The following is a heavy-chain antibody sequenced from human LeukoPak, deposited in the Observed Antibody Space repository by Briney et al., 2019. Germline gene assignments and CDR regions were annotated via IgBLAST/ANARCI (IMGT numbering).Heavy chain of an antibody. CDR1: GGSISSSSYY. D-gene: IGHD3-3*01. V-gene: IGHV4-39*07. J-gene: IGHJ4*02. Sequence: SETLSLTCTVSGGSISSSSYYWSWIRQPPGKGLEWIGEINHSGSTNYNPSLKSRVTISVDTSKNQFSLKLSSVTAADTAVYYCARVDFWSGYHDYWGQGTLVTVSS. CDR2: INHSGST. CDR3: ARVDFWSGYHDY.